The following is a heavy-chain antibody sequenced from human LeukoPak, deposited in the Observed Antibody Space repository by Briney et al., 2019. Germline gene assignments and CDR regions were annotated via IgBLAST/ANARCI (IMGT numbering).Heavy chain of an antibody. D-gene: IGHD1-7*01. V-gene: IGHV1-69*13. J-gene: IGHJ6*03. CDR1: GGTFSSYA. CDR3: ARGGYNWNYVHYYYYMDV. CDR2: IIPIFGAA. Sequence: GASVKVSRKASGGTFSSYAISWVRQAPGQGLEWMGGIIPIFGAANYAQKFQGRVTITADESTSTAYMELSSLRSEDTAVYYCARGGYNWNYVHYYYYMDVWGKGTTVTVSS.